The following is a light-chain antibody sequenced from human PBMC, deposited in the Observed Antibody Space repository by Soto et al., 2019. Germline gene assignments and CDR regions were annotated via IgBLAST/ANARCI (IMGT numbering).Light chain of an antibody. J-gene: IGLJ2*01. CDR3: CSYAGSSTLV. Sequence: QSALTQPAAVSGSPGQSITISCTGTSSDIGKHNLVSWYQQHPGKGPKLMIYEGSKRPSGVPNRLSGSKSGNTASLTISGLQAEDEAHYYCCSYAGSSTLVFGGGTKLTVL. CDR1: SSDIGKHNL. V-gene: IGLV2-23*01. CDR2: EGS.